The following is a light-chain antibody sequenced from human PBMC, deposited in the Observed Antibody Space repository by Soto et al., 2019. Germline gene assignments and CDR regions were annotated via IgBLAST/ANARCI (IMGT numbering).Light chain of an antibody. Sequence: SYELTQPPSVSVSPGQTASITCSGHKLGDKYACWYQQTPGQSPVLVIYQDSKRPSGIPERFSGSNSGNTATLTISGTQAMDEADYYCQAWDSSTVVFGGGTKVTVL. CDR3: QAWDSSTVV. V-gene: IGLV3-1*01. J-gene: IGLJ2*01. CDR2: QDS. CDR1: KLGDKY.